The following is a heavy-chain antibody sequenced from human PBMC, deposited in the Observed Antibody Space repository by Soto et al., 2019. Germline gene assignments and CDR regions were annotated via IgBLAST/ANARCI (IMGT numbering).Heavy chain of an antibody. J-gene: IGHJ6*03. CDR3: ARGCSSTSCYECVAPYYYYMDV. D-gene: IGHD2-2*01. V-gene: IGHV1-2*04. CDR2: INPNSGGT. Sequence: ASVKVSCKASGYTFTGYYMHWVRQAPGQGLEWMGWINPNSGGTNYAQKFQGWVTMTRDTSISTAYMELSRLRSDDTAVYYCARGCSSTSCYECVAPYYYYMDVWGKGTTVTVSS. CDR1: GYTFTGYY.